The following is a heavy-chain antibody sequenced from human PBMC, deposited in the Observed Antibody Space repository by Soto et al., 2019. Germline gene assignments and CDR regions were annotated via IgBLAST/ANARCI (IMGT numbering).Heavy chain of an antibody. V-gene: IGHV4-30-4*08. CDR2: IHHSGSI. Sequence: QVQLQQSGPGLVKPSQTLSLTCTVSGDSISSDYYHWTGFGQSPGKGLEWIGYIHHSGSILYNPSLKSRVTISVDTSKNQFSLHPTSVTAADTAVYFCAREDDGGDSLDVWGQGTTVTVSS. J-gene: IGHJ6*02. CDR3: AREDDGGDSLDV. D-gene: IGHD2-21*02. CDR1: GDSISSDYYH.